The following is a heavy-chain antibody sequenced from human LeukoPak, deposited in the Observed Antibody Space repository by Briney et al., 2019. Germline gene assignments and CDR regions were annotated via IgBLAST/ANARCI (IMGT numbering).Heavy chain of an antibody. Sequence: SVKVSCKTSGGSIDNYGINWVRQAPGQGLEWMGGVIPASETKSAQRFQGRLSITADTSTNTVYMDLSSLKSDDTAVYFCVRSSAPLGGLGDSGGWLDAWGQGTLITVAS. D-gene: IGHD4-23*01. CDR2: VIPASET. V-gene: IGHV1-69*06. J-gene: IGHJ5*02. CDR3: VRSSAPLGGLGDSGGWLDA. CDR1: GGSIDNYG.